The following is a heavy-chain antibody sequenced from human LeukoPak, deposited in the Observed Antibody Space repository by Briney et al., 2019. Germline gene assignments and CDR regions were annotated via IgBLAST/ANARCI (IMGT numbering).Heavy chain of an antibody. CDR2: ITCGGRT. CDR1: AASTYGYY. J-gene: IGHJ4*02. CDR3: ARYRDGDRDISLDY. D-gene: IGHD2-21*02. V-gene: IGHV4-59*08. Sequence: PSETLSLTCTVSAASTYGYYWGWIRQPPGKVLEWIGFITCGGRTSYNPHLKSRVTMSVDRSMNQFSLRLTFMTAADTALYYCARYRDGDRDISLDYWGQGSLVTVSS.